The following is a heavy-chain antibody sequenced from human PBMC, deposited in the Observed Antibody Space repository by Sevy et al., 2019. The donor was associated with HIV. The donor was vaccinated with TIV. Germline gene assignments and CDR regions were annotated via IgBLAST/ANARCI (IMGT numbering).Heavy chain of an antibody. Sequence: ASVKVSCKASGYSFTNYGIGWVRQAPGQGLEWMGWISGYNGYTNYAQNLQGRVTMTTDTSTSSAYMELRSLRSDDTAIYYCAKEVKNIRSWFDPWGQRTLVTVSS. CDR3: AKEVKNIRSWFDP. CDR2: ISGYNGYT. V-gene: IGHV1-18*01. D-gene: IGHD3-3*02. CDR1: GYSFTNYG. J-gene: IGHJ5*02.